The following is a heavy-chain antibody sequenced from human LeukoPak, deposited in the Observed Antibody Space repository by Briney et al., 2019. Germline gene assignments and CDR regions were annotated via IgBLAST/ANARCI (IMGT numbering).Heavy chain of an antibody. CDR3: ARGTTGTMGDAFDI. J-gene: IGHJ3*02. V-gene: IGHV3-21*04. Sequence: GGSLRLSCAASGFTFSSYSMNWVRQAPGKGLEWVSSISSSSSYIYYADSVKGRFTISRDNAKNSLYLQMNSLRAEDTAVYYCARGTTGTMGDAFDIWGQGTMVTVSS. D-gene: IGHD1-1*01. CDR2: ISSSSSYI. CDR1: GFTFSSYS.